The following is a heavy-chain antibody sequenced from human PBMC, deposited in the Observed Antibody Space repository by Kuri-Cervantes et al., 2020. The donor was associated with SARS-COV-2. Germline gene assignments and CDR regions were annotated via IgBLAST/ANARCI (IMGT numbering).Heavy chain of an antibody. J-gene: IGHJ3*02. CDR3: ARELGSSGWNDAFDI. CDR1: GFTFSSYA. CDR2: ISYDGSNK. D-gene: IGHD6-19*01. Sequence: GESLKISCAASGFTFSSYAMHWVRQAPGKGLEWVAVISYDGSNKYYADSVKGRFTISRDNSKNTLYLQMNSLRAEDTAVYYCARELGSSGWNDAFDIWGQGTTVTVSS. V-gene: IGHV3-30-3*01.